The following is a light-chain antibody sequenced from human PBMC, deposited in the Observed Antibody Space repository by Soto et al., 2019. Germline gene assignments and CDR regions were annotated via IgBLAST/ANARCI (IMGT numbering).Light chain of an antibody. V-gene: IGKV3-15*01. CDR2: GAS. J-gene: IGKJ5*01. Sequence: EIVMTQPPATLSVSPGERVTLSCRASQSVRSNLAWYQQKPGQAPRLLIYGASTRATGLPARFSGSGSGTDFTLTISSLQSEDFAVYYCQQYNTLPPITFVQVKLLEIK. CDR3: QQYNTLPPIT. CDR1: QSVRSN.